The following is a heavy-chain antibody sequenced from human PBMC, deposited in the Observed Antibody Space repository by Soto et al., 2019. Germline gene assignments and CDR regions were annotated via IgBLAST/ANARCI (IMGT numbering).Heavy chain of an antibody. Sequence: SETLSLTCTVSGGSVSSGSYYWSWIRQPPGKGLEWIGYIYYSGSTNYNPSLKSRVTISVDTSKNQFSLKLSSVTAADTAVYYCARDRVTMVRGVRFGWFDPWGQGTLVTVSS. D-gene: IGHD3-10*01. CDR2: IYYSGST. CDR3: ARDRVTMVRGVRFGWFDP. V-gene: IGHV4-61*01. J-gene: IGHJ5*02. CDR1: GGSVSSGSYY.